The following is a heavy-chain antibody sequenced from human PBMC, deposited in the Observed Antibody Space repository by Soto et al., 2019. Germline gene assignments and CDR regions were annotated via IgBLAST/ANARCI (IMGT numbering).Heavy chain of an antibody. CDR1: GGSISSYY. CDR2: IYYSGST. J-gene: IGHJ6*02. V-gene: IGHV4-59*01. CDR3: ARDLYYDFWSGYGSNYYYGMDV. Sequence: PSETLSLTCTVSGGSISSYYWSWIRQPPGKGREWIGYIYYSGSTNYNPSLKSRVNISVDTSKNQFSLKLSSVTAADTAVYYCARDLYYDFWSGYGSNYYYGMDVWGQGTTVT. D-gene: IGHD3-3*01.